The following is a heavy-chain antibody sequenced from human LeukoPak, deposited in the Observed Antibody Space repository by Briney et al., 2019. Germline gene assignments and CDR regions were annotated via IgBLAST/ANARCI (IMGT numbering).Heavy chain of an antibody. J-gene: IGHJ4*02. V-gene: IGHV1-46*01. CDR3: ARGGRGSVVVVTAILDY. Sequence: PSGGSTSYAQKFQGRVTMTRDTSTSTVYMELSSLRSEDTAVYYCARGGRGSVVVVTAILDYWGQGTLVTVSS. D-gene: IGHD2-21*02. CDR2: PSGGST.